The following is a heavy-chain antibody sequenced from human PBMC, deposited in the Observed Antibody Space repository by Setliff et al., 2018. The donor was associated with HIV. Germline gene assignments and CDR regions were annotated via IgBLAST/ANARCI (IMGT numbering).Heavy chain of an antibody. CDR3: VRVFYDATDYYAPLFDY. CDR2: MFSSGSA. Sequence: SETLSLTCSVSGGSISGHYWGWVRQPPGKGREWIGYMFSSGSAQYNSSLQSRVSMSADTSKNQFSLRLTSVTVADTAVYFCVRVFYDATDYYAPLFDYWGQGTLVTVSS. J-gene: IGHJ4*02. CDR1: GGSISGHY. V-gene: IGHV4-59*11. D-gene: IGHD3-22*01.